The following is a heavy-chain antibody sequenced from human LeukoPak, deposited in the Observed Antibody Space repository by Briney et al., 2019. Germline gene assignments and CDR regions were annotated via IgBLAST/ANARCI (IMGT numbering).Heavy chain of an antibody. CDR3: ARSGSGYFDY. J-gene: IGHJ4*02. Sequence: GGSLRLSCAASGITLRFYWMSSVRQAPAKVLEWVANIKQDESEKYYRDSLQRRFTISRDNAKNSLYLQMNSLRAEDTPVYYCARSGSGYFDYWGQGSLVTVSS. CDR1: GITLRFYW. V-gene: IGHV3-7*01. CDR2: IKQDESEK.